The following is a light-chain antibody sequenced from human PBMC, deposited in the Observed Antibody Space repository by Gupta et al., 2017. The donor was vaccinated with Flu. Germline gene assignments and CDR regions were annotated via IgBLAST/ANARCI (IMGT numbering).Light chain of an antibody. CDR2: LGS. J-gene: IGKJ2*03. CDR1: QSLLHSNGYNY. Sequence: DIVMTQSPLSLPVTPGEPASISCRSSQSLLHSNGYNYLDWYLQKPGQSPQLLIYLGSNRASGVPDRFSGSGSGTDFTLKISRVEAEDVGVYYCMQALPNTVYSFGQGTKLEIK. CDR3: MQALPNTVYS. V-gene: IGKV2-28*01.